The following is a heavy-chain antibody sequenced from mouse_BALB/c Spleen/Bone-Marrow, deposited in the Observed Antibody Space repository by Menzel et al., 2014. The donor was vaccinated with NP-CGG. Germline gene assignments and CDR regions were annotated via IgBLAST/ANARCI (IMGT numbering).Heavy chain of an antibody. J-gene: IGHJ2*01. D-gene: IGHD1-1*01. CDR1: GYTFTSYW. CDR3: ARGGSSSFDY. V-gene: IGHV1S81*02. CDR2: INPSNGRT. Sequence: SGAELVKPGASVKLSCKASGYTFTSYWMHWVKQRPGQGLEWIGEINPSNGRTNYNEKFKSKATLTVDKSSSTAYMQLSSLTSEDSAVYYRARGGSSSFDYWGQGTTLTVSS.